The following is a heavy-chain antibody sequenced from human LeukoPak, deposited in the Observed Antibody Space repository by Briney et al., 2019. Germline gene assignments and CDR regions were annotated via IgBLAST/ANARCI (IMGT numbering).Heavy chain of an antibody. CDR3: ATENFWSGSPDDDYGMDA. CDR1: GFTFSSYG. D-gene: IGHD3-3*01. V-gene: IGHV3-30*03. Sequence: GGSLRLSCAASGFTFSSYGIHWVRQAPGKGLEWVALISYDGSNKYYADSVKGRFTISRDNSKNTLYLQMNSLRAEDTAVYYCATENFWSGSPDDDYGMDAWGQGTTVTVSS. CDR2: ISYDGSNK. J-gene: IGHJ6*02.